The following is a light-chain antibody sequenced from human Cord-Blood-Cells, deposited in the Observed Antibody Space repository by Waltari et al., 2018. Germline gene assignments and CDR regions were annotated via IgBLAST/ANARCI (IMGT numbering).Light chain of an antibody. CDR2: AAS. V-gene: IGKV1-39*01. Sequence: DIQMTQSPSSLSASVGDRVTITSRASQSISSYLNWYQQKPGKAPKLLIYAASSLQSGVPSRFSGSGSGTDFTLTISSLQPEDFATYYCQQSYSTSFGPGTKVDIK. CDR1: QSISSY. CDR3: QQSYSTS. J-gene: IGKJ3*01.